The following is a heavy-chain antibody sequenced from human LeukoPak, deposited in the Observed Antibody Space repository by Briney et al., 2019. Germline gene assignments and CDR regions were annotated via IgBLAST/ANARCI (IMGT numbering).Heavy chain of an antibody. CDR2: ISNDGSAI. V-gene: IGHV3-74*01. J-gene: IGHJ6*03. Sequence: GGSLRLSCAASGFTLSSYTMHWVRQAPGKGPVWVSLISNDGSAIIYADSVKGRFTISRDDSKNTLHLQMNSLKTEDTAVYYCTTVFSENYYYYYMDVWGKGTTVTISS. CDR1: GFTLSSYT. CDR3: TTVFSENYYYYYMDV. D-gene: IGHD1-26*01.